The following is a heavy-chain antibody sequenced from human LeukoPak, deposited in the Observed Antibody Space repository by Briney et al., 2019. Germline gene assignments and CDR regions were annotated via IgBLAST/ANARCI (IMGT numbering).Heavy chain of an antibody. D-gene: IGHD3-22*01. CDR1: GFIFNAHS. CDR2: ISGSGSSI. CDR3: ARDLGYYDSSGYYSY. J-gene: IGHJ4*02. V-gene: IGHV3-48*01. Sequence: GGSLRLSCAASGFIFNAHSINWVRQAPGKGLEWVSYISGSGSSIDYADSVGGRFTISRDNSKNTLYLQMNSLRAEDTAVYYCARDLGYYDSSGYYSYWGQGTLVTVSS.